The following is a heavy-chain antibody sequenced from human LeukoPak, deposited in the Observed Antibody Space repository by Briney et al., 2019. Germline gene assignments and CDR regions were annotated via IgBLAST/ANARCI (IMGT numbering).Heavy chain of an antibody. D-gene: IGHD6-19*01. CDR1: GVSISSGGYY. CDR2: IYYSGST. J-gene: IGHJ4*02. CDR3: ARESVAGNGVDY. Sequence: SQTLSLTCTVSGVSISSGGYYWSWIRQHPGKGLEWIGYIYYSGSTYYNPSLKSRVTISVDTSKNQFSLKLSSVTAADTAVYYCARESVAGNGVDYWGQGTLVTVSS. V-gene: IGHV4-31*03.